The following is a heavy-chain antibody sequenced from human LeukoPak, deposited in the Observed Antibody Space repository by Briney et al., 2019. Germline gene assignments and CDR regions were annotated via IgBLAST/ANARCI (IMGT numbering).Heavy chain of an antibody. CDR1: GGSISSYY. V-gene: IGHV4-59*01. CDR3: ARDILSSNYYYGMDV. CDR2: IYYSGST. Sequence: LETLSLTCTVSGGSISSYYWSWIRQPPGKGLEWIGYIYYSGSTNYNPSLKSRVTISVDTSKNQFSLKLSSVTAADTAVYYCARDILSSNYYYGMDVWGQGTTVTVSS. J-gene: IGHJ6*02. D-gene: IGHD3-9*01.